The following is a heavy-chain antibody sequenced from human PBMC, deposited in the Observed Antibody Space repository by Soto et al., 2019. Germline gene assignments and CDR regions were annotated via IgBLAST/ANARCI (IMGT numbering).Heavy chain of an antibody. Sequence: EVQLVESGGGLVQPGGSLRLSCAASGFTVSSNYMSWVRQAPGKGLEWVSVIYSGGSTYYADSVKGRFTISRDNSKXXLXLXXSSLGAEDTAVYYCARPYYYGSGRLWGGYDYGMDVWGQGTTVTVSS. CDR3: ARPYYYGSGRLWGGYDYGMDV. CDR1: GFTVSSNY. J-gene: IGHJ6*02. CDR2: IYSGGST. D-gene: IGHD3-10*01. V-gene: IGHV3-66*01.